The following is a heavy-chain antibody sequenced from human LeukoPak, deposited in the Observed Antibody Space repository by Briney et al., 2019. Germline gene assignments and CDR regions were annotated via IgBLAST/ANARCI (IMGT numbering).Heavy chain of an antibody. J-gene: IGHJ4*02. CDR2: IYYSGSI. CDR1: GGSISSYY. Sequence: PSETLSLTCTVSGGSISSYYWSWIRQPPGKGLEWIGYIYYSGSINYNPSLKSRVTISVDTSKNQFSLKLSSVTAADTAVYYCHGLDYYVKFDYWGQGTLVTVSS. D-gene: IGHD3-10*02. CDR3: HGLDYYVKFDY. V-gene: IGHV4-59*08.